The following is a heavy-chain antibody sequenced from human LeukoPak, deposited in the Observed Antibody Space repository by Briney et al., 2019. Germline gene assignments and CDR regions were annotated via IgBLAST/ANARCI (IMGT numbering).Heavy chain of an antibody. CDR3: ASAIFVENAFDI. CDR2: VYYSGSA. J-gene: IGHJ3*02. Sequence: SETLSLTCTVSGGSISSYWWSWIRQPPGKGLGWIGYVYYSGSAHYNPSLKSRVTISVDTSKSQFSLKMSSVTAADTAVYYCASAIFVENAFDIWGQGTMVTVSS. V-gene: IGHV4-59*01. D-gene: IGHD3-3*01. CDR1: GGSISSYW.